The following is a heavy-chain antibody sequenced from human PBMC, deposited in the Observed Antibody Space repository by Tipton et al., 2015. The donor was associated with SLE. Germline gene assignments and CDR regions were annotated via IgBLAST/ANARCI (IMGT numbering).Heavy chain of an antibody. CDR1: GGSFSGYY. CDR2: IYYSGST. CDR3: ARMGYYYYYMDV. Sequence: TLSLTCAVYGGSFSGYYWSWIRQPPGKGLEWIGTIYYSGSTYYNPSLKSRVTISVDTSKNQFSLKLSSVTAADTAVYYCARMGYYYYYMDVWGKGTTVTVSS. J-gene: IGHJ6*03. V-gene: IGHV4-34*01.